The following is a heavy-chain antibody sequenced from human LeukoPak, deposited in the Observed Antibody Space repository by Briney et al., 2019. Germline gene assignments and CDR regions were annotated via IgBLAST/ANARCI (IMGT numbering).Heavy chain of an antibody. J-gene: IGHJ4*02. V-gene: IGHV3-23*01. D-gene: IGHD5-18*01. CDR1: GFTFSYYA. CDR2: ITDNGSSA. Sequence: GGSLRLSCRASGFTFSYYAMSWVRQAPGKGLEWVSTITDNGSSAFYADSVKGRFTISRDNSKNTLFLQMISLRAEDSAVYYCAKDRRQWIRLWSFDFWGQGTLVTVSS. CDR3: AKDRRQWIRLWSFDF.